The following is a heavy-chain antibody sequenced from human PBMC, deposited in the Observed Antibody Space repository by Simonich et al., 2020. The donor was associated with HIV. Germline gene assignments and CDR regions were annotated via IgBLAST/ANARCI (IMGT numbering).Heavy chain of an antibody. J-gene: IGHJ4*02. CDR2: INSDGSNT. CDR3: ARANWGYDY. CDR1: GITFSSYW. V-gene: IGHV3-74*01. Sequence: EVQVVESGGFLVQPGGSLRLSCATSGITFSSYWMHCVRQAPGKGLVGVSRINSDGSNTSYADSVKGRFNISRDNAKNTLYLQMNSLRAEDTAVYYCARANWGYDYWGQGTLVTVSS. D-gene: IGHD7-27*01.